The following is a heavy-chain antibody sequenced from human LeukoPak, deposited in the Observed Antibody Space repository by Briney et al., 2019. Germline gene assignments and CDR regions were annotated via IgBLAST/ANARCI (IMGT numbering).Heavy chain of an antibody. CDR2: IFPRDSDT. D-gene: IGHD3-22*01. J-gene: IGHJ6*03. Sequence: GESLKISCKGSGYIFTNYWIGWVRQMPGKGLEWMGIIFPRDSDTRYSPSFQGQVTISADKSTSTAYLRWSSLKASDTAMYYCARHLSGYASRRGYMDVWGKGTTVTVSS. CDR3: ARHLSGYASRRGYMDV. CDR1: GYIFTNYW. V-gene: IGHV5-51*01.